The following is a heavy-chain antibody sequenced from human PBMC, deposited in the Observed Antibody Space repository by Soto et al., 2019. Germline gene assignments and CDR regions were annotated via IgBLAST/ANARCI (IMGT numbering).Heavy chain of an antibody. Sequence: QVQLVESGGGVVQPGRSLRLSCAASGFTFSSYGMHWVRQAPGNGLEWVAVIWYDGSNKYYADSVKGRFTISRDNSKNTXXLQMNSLRAEDTAVYYCATTDSSGHLDYYYYGMDVWGQGTTVTVSS. CDR1: GFTFSSYG. D-gene: IGHD3-22*01. V-gene: IGHV3-33*01. J-gene: IGHJ6*02. CDR3: ATTDSSGHLDYYYYGMDV. CDR2: IWYDGSNK.